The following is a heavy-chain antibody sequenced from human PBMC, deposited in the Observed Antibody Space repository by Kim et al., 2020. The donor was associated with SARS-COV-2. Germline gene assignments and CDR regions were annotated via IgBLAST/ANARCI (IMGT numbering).Heavy chain of an antibody. J-gene: IGHJ3*02. D-gene: IGHD4-17*01. V-gene: IGHV3-73*01. CDR2: IRSKAKSYAT. CDR1: GFTFSDSA. CDR3: SRSPDYSDYHPSDI. Sequence: GGSLRLSCAASGFTFSDSAMHWVRQASGKGLEWVGRIRSKAKSYATVYAASMRGRFTISRDDSKNTAYLQMNSLETEDTAVYFCSRSPDYSDYHPSDIWGQGTMVTVSS.